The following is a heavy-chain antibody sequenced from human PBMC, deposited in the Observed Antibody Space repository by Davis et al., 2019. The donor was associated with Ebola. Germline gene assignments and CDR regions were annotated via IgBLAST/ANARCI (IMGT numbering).Heavy chain of an antibody. D-gene: IGHD3-10*01. CDR2: IFPGDSST. Sequence: GESLKISCKASGYIFTNFWIGWVRQVPGKGLEWMAIIFPGDSSTRYSPSFQGQVTISVDKSINTAYLQWNSLKASDTAIYYCARQESLYGHIDYWGQGTLVTVSS. CDR3: ARQESLYGHIDY. CDR1: GYIFTNFW. J-gene: IGHJ4*02. V-gene: IGHV5-51*01.